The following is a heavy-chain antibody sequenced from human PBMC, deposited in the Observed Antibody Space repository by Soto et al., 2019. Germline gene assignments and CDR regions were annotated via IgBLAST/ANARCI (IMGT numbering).Heavy chain of an antibody. Sequence: QVQLVQSGAEVKKPGSSVKVSCKASGGTFSSYAISWVRQAPGQGLEWMGGIIPIFGTANYAQTFPGRVTITADESTSTAYMELSSLRSEATAVYYCARDADRDWRGLTFNGFAPWCQGTLVTVSS. J-gene: IGHJ5*02. CDR3: ARDADRDWRGLTFNGFAP. CDR1: GGTFSSYA. D-gene: IGHD1-1*01. CDR2: IIPIFGTA. V-gene: IGHV1-69*12.